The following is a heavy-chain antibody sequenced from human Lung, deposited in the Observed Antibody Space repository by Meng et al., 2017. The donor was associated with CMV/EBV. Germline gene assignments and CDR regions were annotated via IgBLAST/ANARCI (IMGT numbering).Heavy chain of an antibody. D-gene: IGHD3-10*01. CDR2: IRDKAATYST. CDR3: VKDFLGAGDV. CDR1: GFSFSDNY. Sequence: GGSXRLXCAASGFSFSDNYMDWFRQAPGKGLECVGRIRDKAATYSTEYAASVRGRFTISRDDSKNSLYLQMNSLKIEDTAVYYCVKDFLGAGDVWGQGTPVTVSS. J-gene: IGHJ4*02. V-gene: IGHV3-72*01.